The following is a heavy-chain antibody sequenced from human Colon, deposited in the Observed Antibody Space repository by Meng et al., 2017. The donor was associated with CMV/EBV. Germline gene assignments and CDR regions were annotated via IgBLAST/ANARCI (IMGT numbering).Heavy chain of an antibody. CDR3: ARNSSGNY. CDR1: GYTLTGYY. Sequence: ASVKVSCKASGYTLTGYYVHWVRQAPGQGLEWMGWINPNSGGTYYAQKLQGRVTMTRDTSISTAYMELSSLTSDDTAVYFCARNSSGNYWGQGTLVTVSS. CDR2: INPNSGGT. J-gene: IGHJ4*02. D-gene: IGHD6-25*01. V-gene: IGHV1-2*02.